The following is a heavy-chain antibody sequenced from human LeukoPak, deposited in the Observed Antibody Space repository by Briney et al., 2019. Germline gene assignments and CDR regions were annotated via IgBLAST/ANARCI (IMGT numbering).Heavy chain of an antibody. Sequence: SETLSLTCTVSGGSISSYYWSWIRQPAGKGLEWIGRIYTSGSTHYNPSLKSRVTMSVDTSKNQFSLKLSSVTAADTAVYYCARGRYNWNNFDYWGQGTLVTVSS. D-gene: IGHD1-20*01. CDR2: IYTSGST. V-gene: IGHV4-4*07. CDR3: ARGRYNWNNFDY. J-gene: IGHJ4*02. CDR1: GGSISSYY.